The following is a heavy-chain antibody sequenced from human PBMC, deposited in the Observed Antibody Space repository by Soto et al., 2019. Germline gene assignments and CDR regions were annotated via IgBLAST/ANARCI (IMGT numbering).Heavy chain of an antibody. J-gene: IGHJ6*02. CDR3: ARDIPYDFAYGMDV. V-gene: IGHV4-4*07. CDR2: IYTSGST. Sequence: SETLSLTCTVSGGSISSYYCSWSRQPAGKGLEWIGRIYTSGSTNYNPSLKSRVTMSVDTSKNQFSLKLSSVTAADTAVYYCARDIPYDFAYGMDVWGQGTTVTVSS. CDR1: GGSISSYY. D-gene: IGHD3-3*01.